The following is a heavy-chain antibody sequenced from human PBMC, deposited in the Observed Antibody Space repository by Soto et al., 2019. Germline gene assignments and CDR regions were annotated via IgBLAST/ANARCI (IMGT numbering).Heavy chain of an antibody. Sequence: EVQLVESGGGLVQPGGSLRLSCAASGFTVGNNYMNWVRQAPGKGLEWVSVIYSGGRTYYADSVKGRFTISRDSSKNTLFLQMNSLRAEDTAIDYCAAREVAAPRWGQGTLVTVYS. CDR1: GFTVGNNY. CDR2: IYSGGRT. V-gene: IGHV3-66*01. D-gene: IGHD6-19*01. J-gene: IGHJ4*02. CDR3: AAREVAAPR.